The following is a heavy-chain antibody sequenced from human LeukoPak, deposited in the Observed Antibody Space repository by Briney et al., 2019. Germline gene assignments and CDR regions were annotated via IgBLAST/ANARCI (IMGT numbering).Heavy chain of an antibody. V-gene: IGHV4-59*01. J-gene: IGHJ4*02. CDR2: IYYTGST. CDR3: ARGYSSGRIDS. Sequence: PSETLSLTCTVSGGSISNYYWSWIRQPPGKGLEWIAYIYYTGSTSYNPSLKSRVTISVDTSKNQFSLKLSSVTAADTAVYHCARGYSSGRIDSWGQGTLVTVSS. CDR1: GGSISNYY. D-gene: IGHD6-19*01.